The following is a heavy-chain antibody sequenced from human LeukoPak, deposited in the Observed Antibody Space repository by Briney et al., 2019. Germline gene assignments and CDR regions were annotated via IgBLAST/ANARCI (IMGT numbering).Heavy chain of an antibody. V-gene: IGHV3-48*02. CDR2: ISTTSSTI. J-gene: IGHJ4*02. CDR1: GFIFSSYA. CDR3: ARGETAVTRYLHF. Sequence: PGGTLRLSCAASGFIFSSYAMNWVRQAPGKGLEWISYISTTSSTIYYADSVKGRFTISRDNAKNSLYLRMNSLTDEDTAVYYCARGETAVTRYLHFRGQGTLVTVSS. D-gene: IGHD4-17*01.